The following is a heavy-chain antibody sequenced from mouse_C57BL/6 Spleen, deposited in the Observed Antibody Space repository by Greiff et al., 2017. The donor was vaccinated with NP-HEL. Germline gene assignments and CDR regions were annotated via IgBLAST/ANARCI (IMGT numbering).Heavy chain of an antibody. CDR3: ARLITTVVARYWYFDV. CDR2: IYPGDGDT. V-gene: IGHV1-82*01. D-gene: IGHD1-1*01. J-gene: IGHJ1*03. CDR1: GYAFSSSW. Sequence: QVQLQQSGPELVKPGASVKISCKASGYAFSSSWMNWVKQRPGKGLEWIGRIYPGDGDTNYNGKFKGKATLTADKSSSTAYMQLSSLTSEDSAVYFCARLITTVVARYWYFDVWGTGTTVTVSS.